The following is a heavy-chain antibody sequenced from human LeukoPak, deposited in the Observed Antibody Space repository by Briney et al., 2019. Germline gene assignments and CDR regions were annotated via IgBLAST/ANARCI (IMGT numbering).Heavy chain of an antibody. CDR1: GFTVSSNY. Sequence: GGSLRLSCAASGFTVSSNYMSWVRQAPGKGLEWVSVIYSGGSTYYADSVKGRFTISRDNSKNTLYLQMNSLRAEDTAVYYCARYQGGATTYYYYGMDVWGQGTTVTVSS. D-gene: IGHD1-26*01. J-gene: IGHJ6*02. CDR2: IYSGGST. CDR3: ARYQGGATTYYYYGMDV. V-gene: IGHV3-53*01.